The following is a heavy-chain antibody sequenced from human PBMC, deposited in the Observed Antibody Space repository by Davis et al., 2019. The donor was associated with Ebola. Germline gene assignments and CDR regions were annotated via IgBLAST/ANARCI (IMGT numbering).Heavy chain of an antibody. Sequence: GESLKISCVASGFDFSDYSMTWVRQAPGKGLQWLSYISSGGVTTYYADSVTGRFSTSRDNAKNSLFLQMSSLRDEDTAVYYCAREVPLGIPARRNWFDPWGQGTLVTVSS. D-gene: IGHD6-6*01. V-gene: IGHV3-48*02. CDR3: AREVPLGIPARRNWFDP. J-gene: IGHJ5*02. CDR1: GFDFSDYS. CDR2: ISSGGVTT.